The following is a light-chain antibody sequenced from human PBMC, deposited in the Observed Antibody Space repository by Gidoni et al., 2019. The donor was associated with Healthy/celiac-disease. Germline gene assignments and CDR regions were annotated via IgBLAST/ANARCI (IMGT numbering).Light chain of an antibody. Sequence: DIQMTQSPSTLSASVGDRVTITCRASQSISSWLAWYQQKPGKAPKLLIYDASSLESGVPARFSGSGSGTEFTLTISSLQPDDFATYYCQQYNSYSLTFGGGTKVEIK. V-gene: IGKV1-5*01. CDR3: QQYNSYSLT. J-gene: IGKJ4*01. CDR2: DAS. CDR1: QSISSW.